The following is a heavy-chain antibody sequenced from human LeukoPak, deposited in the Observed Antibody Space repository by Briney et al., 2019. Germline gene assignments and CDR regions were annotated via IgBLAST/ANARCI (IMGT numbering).Heavy chain of an antibody. D-gene: IGHD6-13*01. CDR1: GGSISSGGYY. Sequence: SQTLSLTCTVSGGSISSGGYYWRWIRQPPGKGLEWIGSIYYSGSTYYNPSLKSRVTISVDTSKNQFSLKLSSVTAADTAVYYCARAQSGIAAAGTWGFDPWGQGTLVTVSS. J-gene: IGHJ5*02. V-gene: IGHV4-30-2*03. CDR3: ARAQSGIAAAGTWGFDP. CDR2: IYYSGST.